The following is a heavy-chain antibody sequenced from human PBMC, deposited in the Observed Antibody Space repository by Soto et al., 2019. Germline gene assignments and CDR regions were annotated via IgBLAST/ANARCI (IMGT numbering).Heavy chain of an antibody. D-gene: IGHD4-17*01. CDR3: ARGGEGYDYGDYYDYYYYYGMDV. CDR1: GGSFSGYY. CDR2: INHSGST. J-gene: IGHJ6*02. V-gene: IGHV4-34*01. Sequence: TSETLSLTCAVYGGSFSGYYWSWIRQPPGKGLEWIGEINHSGSTNYNPSLKSRVTISVDTSKNQFSLKLSSVTAADTAVYYCARGGEGYDYGDYYDYYYYYGMDVWGQGTTVTVSS.